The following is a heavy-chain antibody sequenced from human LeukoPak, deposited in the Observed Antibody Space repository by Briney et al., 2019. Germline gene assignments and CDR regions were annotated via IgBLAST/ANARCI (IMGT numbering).Heavy chain of an antibody. CDR1: GGSISSSSYY. CDR3: ARDLRYDSSGWAFDY. Sequence: SETLSLTCTVSGGSISSSSYYWGWIRQPPGKGLEWIGSIYYSGSTNYNPSLKSRVTMSVDTSKNQFSLKLSSVAAADTAVYYCARDLRYDSSGWAFDYWGQGTLVTVSS. CDR2: IYYSGST. J-gene: IGHJ4*02. V-gene: IGHV4-39*07. D-gene: IGHD3-22*01.